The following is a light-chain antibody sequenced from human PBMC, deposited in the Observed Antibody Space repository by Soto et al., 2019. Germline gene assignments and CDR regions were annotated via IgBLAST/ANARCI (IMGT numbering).Light chain of an antibody. CDR2: DAS. J-gene: IGKJ5*01. CDR1: QTVRNNY. Sequence: EFVLTQSPGTLSLSPGERATLSCRASQTVRNNYLAWYQQKPGQAPRLLIYDASSRATGIPDRFSGSGSGTDFTLTINRLESEDFAVYYCQQYGSSITFGQGTRLEIK. CDR3: QQYGSSIT. V-gene: IGKV3-20*01.